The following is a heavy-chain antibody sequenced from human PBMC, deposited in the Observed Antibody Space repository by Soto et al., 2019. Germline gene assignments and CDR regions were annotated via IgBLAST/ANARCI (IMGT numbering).Heavy chain of an antibody. D-gene: IGHD5-12*01. V-gene: IGHV4-39*01. Sequence: QLQLQESGPGLVKPSETLSLTCTVSGGSISSSSYYWGWIRQPPGKGLEWIGSIYYSGSTYYNPSLTTRVPISVDTSKNQCSLELSSVTAADTAVYYCASFSRDGYNTGDYWGQGTLVTVSS. CDR3: ASFSRDGYNTGDY. CDR2: IYYSGST. J-gene: IGHJ4*02. CDR1: GGSISSSSYY.